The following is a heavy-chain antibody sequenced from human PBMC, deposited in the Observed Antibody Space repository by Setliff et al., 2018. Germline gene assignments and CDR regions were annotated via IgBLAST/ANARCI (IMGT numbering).Heavy chain of an antibody. CDR1: GVSVSRHY. CDR3: ARDVWGAGTGWFDP. CDR2: IYTGGST. D-gene: IGHD1-1*01. J-gene: IGHJ5*02. Sequence: SETLSLTCIVSGVSVSRHYWSWIRQPPGKTLEWIGYIYTGGSTTYNPSLKSRVTLSLDTSKNHLSLNLTSVTAAVTAVYYCARDVWGAGTGWFDPWGLGILVTVSS. V-gene: IGHV4-4*08.